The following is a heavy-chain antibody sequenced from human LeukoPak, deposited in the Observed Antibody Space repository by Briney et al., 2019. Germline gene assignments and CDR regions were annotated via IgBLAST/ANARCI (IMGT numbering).Heavy chain of an antibody. CDR1: GFTFSSYA. Sequence: TGGSLRLSCAASGFTFSSYAMSWVRQAPGKGLVWVSRISADGRMTDYEDSVKGRFTVSRDNAKNTLYLQMNRVRAEDTAVYYCARGGFTYGPATLGALDIWGQGTMVPVSS. CDR2: ISADGRMT. V-gene: IGHV3-23*01. J-gene: IGHJ3*02. D-gene: IGHD5-18*01. CDR3: ARGGFTYGPATLGALDI.